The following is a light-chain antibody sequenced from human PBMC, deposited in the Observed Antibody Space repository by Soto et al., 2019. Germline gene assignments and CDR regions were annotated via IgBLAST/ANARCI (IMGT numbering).Light chain of an antibody. CDR1: QSVTSNY. CDR3: LQYGSSITWT. Sequence: EVVLTQSPGTVSLSPGERATLSCRASQSVTSNYLAWYQQKPGQAHRLLIYAASSRATGIPDRFSGSGSGTDFTLSIIRLEPEDFAVYYCLQYGSSITWTFGQGTKVEIK. CDR2: AAS. V-gene: IGKV3-20*01. J-gene: IGKJ1*01.